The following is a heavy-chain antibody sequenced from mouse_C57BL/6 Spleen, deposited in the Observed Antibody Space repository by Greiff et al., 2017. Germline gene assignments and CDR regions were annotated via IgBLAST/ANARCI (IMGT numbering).Heavy chain of an antibody. V-gene: IGHV14-4*01. D-gene: IGHD2-3*01. Sequence: EVKLVESGAELVRPGASVKLSCIASGFNIKDDYMHWVKQRPEQGLEWIGWIDPENGDTEYASKFQGKATITADTSSNTAYLQLSSLTSEDTAVYYCTTGWLPAWFAYWGQGTLVTVSA. CDR2: IDPENGDT. CDR1: GFNIKDDY. CDR3: TTGWLPAWFAY. J-gene: IGHJ3*01.